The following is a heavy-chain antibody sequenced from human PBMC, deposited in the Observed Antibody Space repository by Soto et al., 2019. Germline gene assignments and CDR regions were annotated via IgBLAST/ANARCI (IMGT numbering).Heavy chain of an antibody. Sequence: SETLSLTCAVYGGSFSGYYWSWIRQPPGKGLEWIGEINHSGSTNYNPSLKSRVTISVDTSKNQFSLKLSSVTAADTAVYYCARQSPPDIPDIVATDAFDIWGQGTMVTVSS. CDR3: ARQSPPDIPDIVATDAFDI. V-gene: IGHV4-34*01. CDR1: GGSFSGYY. J-gene: IGHJ3*02. CDR2: INHSGST. D-gene: IGHD5-12*01.